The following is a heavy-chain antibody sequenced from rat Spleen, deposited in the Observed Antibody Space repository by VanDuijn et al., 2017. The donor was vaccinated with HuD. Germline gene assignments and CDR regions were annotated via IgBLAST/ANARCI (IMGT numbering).Heavy chain of an antibody. V-gene: IGHV5-31*01. D-gene: IGHD1-6*01. CDR3: TRDVYHVSDY. J-gene: IGHJ2*01. CDR1: GFTFYNYW. Sequence: EVQLVESGGVLVQPGMSLKLSCVTSGFTFYNYWMTWIRQSQGKALEWVASITNTGGNTYYTDSVKGRFTISRDNAKTTLYLQMNSLRSEDTATYYGTRDVYHVSDYWGQGVMVTVYS. CDR2: ITNTGGNT.